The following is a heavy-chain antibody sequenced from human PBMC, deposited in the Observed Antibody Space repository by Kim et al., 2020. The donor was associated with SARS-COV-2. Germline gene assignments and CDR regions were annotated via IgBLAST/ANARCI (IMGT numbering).Heavy chain of an antibody. V-gene: IGHV4-59*01. D-gene: IGHD3-3*01. CDR2: IYYSGST. J-gene: IGHJ6*02. CDR1: GGSISSYY. Sequence: SETLSLTCTVSGGSISSYYWSWIRQPPGKGLEWIGYIYYSGSTNYNHSLKSRVTISVDTSKNQFSLKLSSVTAADTAVYYCARFQHDFWSGFYRFDYYYGMDVWGQGTTVTVSS. CDR3: ARFQHDFWSGFYRFDYYYGMDV.